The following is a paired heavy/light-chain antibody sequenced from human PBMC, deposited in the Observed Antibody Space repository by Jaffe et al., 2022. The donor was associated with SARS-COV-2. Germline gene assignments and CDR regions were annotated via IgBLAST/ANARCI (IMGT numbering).Light chain of an antibody. J-gene: IGKJ2*03. CDR1: QSVVNFDGNTN. CDR2: KVS. V-gene: IGKV2-24*01. Sequence: DIVMTQTPLSSPVTLGQPAAISCRASQSVVNFDGNTNLSWLQQRPGQPPRLLIYKVSNRFSGVPDRFNGSGAGTDFTLTISRVEAEDVGIYYCMQTTQFPYSFGQGTKLEIK. CDR3: MQTTQFPYS.
Heavy chain of an antibody. J-gene: IGHJ1*01. V-gene: IGHV5-51*01. D-gene: IGHD6-19*01. Sequence: EVQLVQSGAEMKKPGESLKISCRGSDFSFTSYWIGWVRQRPGKGLEWMGIIYPSDSETQYSPSFQGHVTITVDKSASTAFLQWDSLKASDTATYYCVRRGTSRGWYFNIWGLWGQGTPVLVSS. CDR1: DFSFTSYW. CDR3: VRRGTSRGWYFNIWGL. CDR2: IYPSDSET.